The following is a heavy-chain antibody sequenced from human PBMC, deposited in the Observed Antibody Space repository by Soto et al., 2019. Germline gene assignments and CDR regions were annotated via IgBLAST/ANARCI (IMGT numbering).Heavy chain of an antibody. CDR2: IYTSGST. J-gene: IGHJ4*02. Sequence: CTVSGGSISSYYWSWIRQPAGKGLEWIGRIYTSGSTNYNPSLKSRVTMSVDTSKNQFSLKLSSVTAADTAVYYCARVLGYCSSTSCAYHFDYWGQGTLVTVSS. V-gene: IGHV4-4*07. CDR3: ARVLGYCSSTSCAYHFDY. CDR1: GGSISSYY. D-gene: IGHD2-2*01.